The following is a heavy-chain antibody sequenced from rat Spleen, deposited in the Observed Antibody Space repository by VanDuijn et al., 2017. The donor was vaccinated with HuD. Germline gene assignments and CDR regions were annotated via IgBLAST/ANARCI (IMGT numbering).Heavy chain of an antibody. D-gene: IGHD1-9*01. CDR2: IIYDGSNT. CDR3: ARPTTGIPFNY. J-gene: IGHJ2*01. Sequence: EVQLVESGGGLVHPGRSLKLSCAASGFTFNNYWMTWIRQAPGKGLEWVAAIIYDGSNTYYRDSVKGRFTVSRDNAKSTLYLQMDSLRSEDTAIYYCARPTTGIPFNYWGQGVMVTVSS. CDR1: GFTFNNYW. V-gene: IGHV5-29*01.